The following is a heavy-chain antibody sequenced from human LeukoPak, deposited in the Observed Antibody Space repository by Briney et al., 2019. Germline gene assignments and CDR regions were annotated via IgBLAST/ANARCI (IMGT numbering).Heavy chain of an antibody. Sequence: GGSLRLSCAASGFTFSSNYMSWVRQAPGKGLEWVSVIYSGGSTYYADSVKGRFTISRDNSKNTLYLQMNSLRAEDTAVYYCARDRVAVAGGFDYWGQGTLVTVSS. CDR3: ARDRVAVAGGFDY. V-gene: IGHV3-66*01. D-gene: IGHD6-19*01. J-gene: IGHJ4*02. CDR2: IYSGGST. CDR1: GFTFSSNY.